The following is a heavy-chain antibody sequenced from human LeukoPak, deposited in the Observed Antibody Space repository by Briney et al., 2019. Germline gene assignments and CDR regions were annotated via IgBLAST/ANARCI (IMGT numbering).Heavy chain of an antibody. CDR3: AKGPPPSQFYYYLDV. V-gene: IGHV3-23*01. Sequence: GGSLRLSCAASGFTFSSYAMGWVRQAPGKGLEWVSAISGSGGGTYYADSVKGRFTISRDNSKDTLYLEVNSLRAEDTAVYYCAKGPPPSQFYYYLDVWGKGTTVTVSS. CDR2: ISGSGGGT. CDR1: GFTFSSYA. J-gene: IGHJ6*03.